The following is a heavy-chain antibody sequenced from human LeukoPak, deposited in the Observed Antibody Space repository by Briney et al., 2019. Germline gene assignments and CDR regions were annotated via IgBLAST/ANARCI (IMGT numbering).Heavy chain of an antibody. Sequence: SGGSLRLSCAASGFTFSSYWMHWVRQAPGKGLVWVSRINSDGSDTGYADSVKGRFTISRDNAKNTLYLQMYSLRAEDTAVYYCAWWGACCSSTNCYGLGYWGQGTLVTVSS. D-gene: IGHD2-2*01. V-gene: IGHV3-74*01. CDR2: INSDGSDT. J-gene: IGHJ4*02. CDR3: AWWGACCSSTNCYGLGY. CDR1: GFTFSSYW.